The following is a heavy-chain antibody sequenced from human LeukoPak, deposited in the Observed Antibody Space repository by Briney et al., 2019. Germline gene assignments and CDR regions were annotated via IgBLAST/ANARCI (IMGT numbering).Heavy chain of an antibody. D-gene: IGHD3-16*01. CDR2: ISGYTGNT. CDR1: GYSFTNYA. CDR3: ARPANLYYASDAFDI. Sequence: ASVKVSCKASGYSFTNYAINWVRQAPGQGLEWMGWISGYTGNTNYAQKFQGRVTMTANTSTNAASMELRSLRSDDTAVYYCARPANLYYASDAFDIWGQGTMVTVSS. J-gene: IGHJ3*02. V-gene: IGHV1-18*01.